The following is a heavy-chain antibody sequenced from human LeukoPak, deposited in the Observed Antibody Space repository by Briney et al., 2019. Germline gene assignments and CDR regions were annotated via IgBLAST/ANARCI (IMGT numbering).Heavy chain of an antibody. CDR2: IIRSVGST. J-gene: IGHJ4*02. V-gene: IGHV3-23*01. CDR3: AKAGITMVRGANLPFGY. Sequence: VGSLRLSCAASGFTFSSYAMSWVRQAPGKGLEWVSAIIRSVGSTYYADSVKSRFTISRDNSKNTLYMQMNSLRAEDTAVYYCAKAGITMVRGANLPFGYWGQGTLVTVSS. D-gene: IGHD3-10*01. CDR1: GFTFSSYA.